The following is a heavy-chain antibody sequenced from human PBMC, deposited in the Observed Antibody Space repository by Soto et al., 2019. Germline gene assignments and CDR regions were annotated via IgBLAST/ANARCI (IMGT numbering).Heavy chain of an antibody. CDR2: ISSGSSYI. V-gene: IGHV3-11*06. CDR1: GFSFSDSY. CDR3: ARETEETGWIDF. Sequence: PGGSLRLSCAASGFSFSDSYMSWIRQAPGKGLEWVSRISSGSSYIKYADSVEGRFTISRDNAKNSLYLQMNSLRAEDTAVYFCARETEETGWIDFWDLGILVTVSS. J-gene: IGHJ4*02. D-gene: IGHD1-1*01.